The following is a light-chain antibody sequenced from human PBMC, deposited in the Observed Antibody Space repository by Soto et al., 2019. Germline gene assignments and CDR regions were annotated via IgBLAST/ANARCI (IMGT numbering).Light chain of an antibody. V-gene: IGLV3-21*02. Sequence: SYELTQPPSVSVAPGQTASISCGGDNIGSKSVHWYQQKPGQAPVLVVYDDSDRPSGIPGRFSGSNSGNTATLTISRAEAGDEADYYCQVWDSTREHVVFGGGTKVTVL. CDR2: DDS. CDR3: QVWDSTREHVV. CDR1: NIGSKS. J-gene: IGLJ2*01.